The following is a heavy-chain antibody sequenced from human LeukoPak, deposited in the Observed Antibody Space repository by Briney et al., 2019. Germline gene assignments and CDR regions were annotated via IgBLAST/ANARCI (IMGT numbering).Heavy chain of an antibody. J-gene: IGHJ5*02. CDR1: GYTFTSYY. Sequence: ASVKVSCKASGYTFTSYYMHWVRQAPGQGLEWMGIINPSGGSTSYAQKFQGRVTMTRDTSTSTVYMELSSLRSEDTAVYYCARDLIVGATESWFDPWGQGTLVTVSS. CDR2: INPSGGST. CDR3: ARDLIVGATESWFDP. D-gene: IGHD1-26*01. V-gene: IGHV1-46*01.